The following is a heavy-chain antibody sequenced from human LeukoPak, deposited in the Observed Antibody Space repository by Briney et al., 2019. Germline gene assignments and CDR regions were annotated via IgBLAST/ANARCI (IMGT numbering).Heavy chain of an antibody. CDR3: VKDRYVDY. CDR2: ISSPGDKT. J-gene: IGHJ4*02. CDR1: GFTFSSYA. Sequence: GGSLRLSCSASGFTFSSYAMHWVRQAPGKGLEYVSSISSPGDKTYYANPVKGRFTISRDNSKNTLYLQMSSLRVEDTAMYYCVKDRYVDYWGQGTLVTVSS. V-gene: IGHV3-64D*09. D-gene: IGHD3-16*01.